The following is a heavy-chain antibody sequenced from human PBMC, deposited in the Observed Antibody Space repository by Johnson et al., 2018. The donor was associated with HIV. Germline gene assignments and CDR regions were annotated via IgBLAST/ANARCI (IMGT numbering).Heavy chain of an antibody. Sequence: QMLLVESGGGVVQPGGSRRLSCAASGFTFSNYDMHWVRQAPGKGLEWVAFIRHDGSNKYYADSVKGRFTISRDNSKNTLYLQMNSLKTEDTAVYYCTTPRPNWGWNAFDIWGQGTMVTVSS. V-gene: IGHV3-30*02. CDR2: IRHDGSNK. CDR1: GFTFSNYD. J-gene: IGHJ3*02. D-gene: IGHD7-27*01. CDR3: TTPRPNWGWNAFDI.